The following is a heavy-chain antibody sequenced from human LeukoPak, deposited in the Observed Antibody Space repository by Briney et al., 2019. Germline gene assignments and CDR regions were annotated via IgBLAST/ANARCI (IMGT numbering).Heavy chain of an antibody. CDR1: GFTFSSYA. J-gene: IGHJ3*02. CDR2: ISGSGGST. D-gene: IGHD2-15*01. CDR3: AKDGYCSGGSCYSVDAFDI. Sequence: HAGGSLRLSCAASGFTFSSYAMSWVRQAPGKGLEWASAISGSGGSTYYADSVKGRFTISRDNSKNTLYQQMNSLRAEDTAVYYCAKDGYCSGGSCYSVDAFDIWGQGTMVTVSS. V-gene: IGHV3-23*01.